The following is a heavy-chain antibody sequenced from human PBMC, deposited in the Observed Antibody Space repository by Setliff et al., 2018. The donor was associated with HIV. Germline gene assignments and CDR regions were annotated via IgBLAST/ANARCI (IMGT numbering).Heavy chain of an antibody. CDR2: INPSSGGT. D-gene: IGHD3-16*01. Sequence: ASVKVSCKASGYTFTGHYLHWVRQAPGQGLEWMGRINPSSGGTSYAQKFQGRVTMTSDTSISTAYMELNRLRHDDTAMYYCARETISEGFAYWGQGALVTVS. V-gene: IGHV1-2*06. CDR3: ARETISEGFAY. J-gene: IGHJ4*02. CDR1: GYTFTGHY.